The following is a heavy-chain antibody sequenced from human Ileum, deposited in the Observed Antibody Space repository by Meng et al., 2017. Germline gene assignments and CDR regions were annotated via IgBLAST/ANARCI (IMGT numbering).Heavy chain of an antibody. CDR2: ISHSGST. CDR3: ARHGGYYQGF. V-gene: IGHV4-4*02. CDR1: SGSITSDTY. Sequence: VQRQESGPGLVKPSGTPSLPCAVSSGSITSDTYWSWVRLPPGKGLELIGQISHSGSTCYNPSLKSRVTMSVDKSKSQFSLMLTSVTAADTAVYYCARHGGYYQGFWGQGTLVTVSS. D-gene: IGHD4-23*01. J-gene: IGHJ4*02.